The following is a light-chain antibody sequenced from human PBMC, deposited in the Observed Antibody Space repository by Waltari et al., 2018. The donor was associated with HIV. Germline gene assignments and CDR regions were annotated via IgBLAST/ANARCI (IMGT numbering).Light chain of an antibody. V-gene: IGLV2-8*01. CDR1: SSDIGGYNY. Sequence: QSALTQPPSASGSPGQSVTISCTGTSSDIGGYNYVSWYQQHPGKAPKLIMTEVTKRPSGVPGGVSGSKSGNTASLTVSGLQAEDEAHYYCSSYAPTNNFYVLFGGGTALTVL. J-gene: IGLJ2*01. CDR2: EVT. CDR3: SSYAPTNNFYVL.